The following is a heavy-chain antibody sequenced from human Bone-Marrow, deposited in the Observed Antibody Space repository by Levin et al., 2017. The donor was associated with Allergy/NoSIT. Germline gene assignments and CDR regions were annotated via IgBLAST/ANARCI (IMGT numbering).Heavy chain of an antibody. D-gene: IGHD3-3*01. CDR1: GFPFADFA. Sequence: LSSETLSLTCAASGFPFADFAIHWVRLAPGKGLEWLGRIRSKVNGDETGRPVSVRGRFVISRDDSKNTAYLEMDRLQTVDTAVYYCTREYYDYWSGDGMDVWGQGTTVTVSS. V-gene: IGHV3-73*01. CDR2: IRSKVNGDET. J-gene: IGHJ6*02. CDR3: TREYYDYWSGDGMDV.